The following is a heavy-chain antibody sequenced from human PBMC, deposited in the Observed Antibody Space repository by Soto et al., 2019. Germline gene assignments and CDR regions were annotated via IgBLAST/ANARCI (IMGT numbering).Heavy chain of an antibody. V-gene: IGHV4-39*02. Sequence: PAETLALTCAVSGASISSSIYYWRGIREPPGKGLERIGRIDYSGSTYYNPSLKSRVTMSVATSTNQFSLNLQSVTPEDTAVCYCAREFPYYECSDSYFDYWGQGALVTVSS. CDR1: GASISSSIYY. J-gene: IGHJ4*02. CDR3: AREFPYYECSDSYFDY. D-gene: IGHD3-16*01. CDR2: IDYSGST.